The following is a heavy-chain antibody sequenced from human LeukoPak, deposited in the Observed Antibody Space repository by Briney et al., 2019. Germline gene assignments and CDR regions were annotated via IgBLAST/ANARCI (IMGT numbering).Heavy chain of an antibody. J-gene: IGHJ1*01. Sequence: ASVKVSCKASGYTFTDYYMHWVRQAPGQGLEWMGWINPNSGGTNYAQKFQGRVTMTTDTSISTAYMEVSRLRSDDTAVYYCARDGVGYYDSSGYYYFQHWGQGTLVTVSS. CDR3: ARDGVGYYDSSGYYYFQH. CDR2: INPNSGGT. D-gene: IGHD3-22*01. CDR1: GYTFTDYY. V-gene: IGHV1-2*02.